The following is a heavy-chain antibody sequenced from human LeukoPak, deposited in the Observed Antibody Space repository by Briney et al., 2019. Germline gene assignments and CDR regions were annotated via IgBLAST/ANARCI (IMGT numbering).Heavy chain of an antibody. Sequence: GSLRLSCAASGFTFSSYEMNWVRQAPGKGLEWVSYISSRGSLIYYADSVKGRFTISRDNPTNSLYLQMNRLRAEDTAVYYCAGVRDYYSYMDVWGKGTTVTISS. CDR1: GFTFSSYE. CDR2: ISSRGSLI. D-gene: IGHD1-1*01. CDR3: AGVRDYYSYMDV. J-gene: IGHJ6*03. V-gene: IGHV3-48*03.